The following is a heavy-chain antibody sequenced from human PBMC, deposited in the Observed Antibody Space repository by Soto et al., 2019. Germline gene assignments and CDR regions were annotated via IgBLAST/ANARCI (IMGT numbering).Heavy chain of an antibody. CDR2: IHYTGST. D-gene: IGHD5-12*01. CDR1: GGSTSSGGYY. J-gene: IGHJ4*02. CDR3: ARARRDGYNYFDS. Sequence: PSETLSLTCTVSGGSTSSGGYYWSWIRQHPGKGLEWIGYIHYTGSTYYNPSLKSRVTISADTSKNQFSLKVNSVTAADTAVYYCARARRDGYNYFDSWGQGTLVTVSS. V-gene: IGHV4-31*03.